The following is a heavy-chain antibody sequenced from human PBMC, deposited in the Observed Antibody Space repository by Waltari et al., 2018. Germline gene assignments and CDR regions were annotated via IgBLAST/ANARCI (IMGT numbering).Heavy chain of an antibody. CDR1: GFTFSSYW. CDR3: ARGSLARGYYYYGMDV. CDR2: INSDGSST. Sequence: EVQLVESGGGLVQPGGSLRLSCAASGFTFSSYWMHWVRQAPGKGLVWVSRINSDGSSTSYADSVKGRFTISRDNAKNTLDLQMNSLRAEDTAVYYCARGSLARGYYYYGMDVWGQGTTVTVSS. V-gene: IGHV3-74*01. D-gene: IGHD3-10*01. J-gene: IGHJ6*02.